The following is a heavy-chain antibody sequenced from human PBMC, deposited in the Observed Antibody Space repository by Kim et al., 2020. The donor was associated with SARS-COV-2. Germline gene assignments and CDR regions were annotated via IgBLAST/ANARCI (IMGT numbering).Heavy chain of an antibody. CDR2: ISSSSSYI. CDR3: ARDLTGLDWNDPRGYFDY. V-gene: IGHV3-21*01. J-gene: IGHJ4*02. D-gene: IGHD1-1*01. Sequence: GGSLRLSCAASGFTFSSYSMNWVRQAPGKGLEWVSSISSSSSYIYYADSVKGRFTISRDNAKNSLYLQMNSLRAEDTAVYYCARDLTGLDWNDPRGYFDYWGQGTLVTVSS. CDR1: GFTFSSYS.